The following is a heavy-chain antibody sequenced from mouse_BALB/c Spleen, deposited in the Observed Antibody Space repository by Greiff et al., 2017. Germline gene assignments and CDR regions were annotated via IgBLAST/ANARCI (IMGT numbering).Heavy chain of an antibody. CDR1: GFSLTSYG. CDR2: IWAGGST. J-gene: IGHJ3*01. CDR3: ARDNYGYESPFAY. Sequence: VQLQESGPGLVAPSQSLSITCTVSGFSLTSYGVHWVRQPPGKGLEWLGVIWAGGSTNYNSALMSRLSISKDNSKSQVFLKMNSLQTDDTAMYYCARDNYGYESPFAYWGQGTLVTVSA. V-gene: IGHV2-9*02. D-gene: IGHD2-2*01.